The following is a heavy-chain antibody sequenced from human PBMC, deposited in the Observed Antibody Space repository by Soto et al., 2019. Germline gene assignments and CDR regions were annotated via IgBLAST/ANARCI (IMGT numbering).Heavy chain of an antibody. CDR2: INPNSGGT. CDR3: ARGYSYGGGRWFDP. CDR1: GYTFTGYY. V-gene: IGHV1-2*04. Sequence: ASVKVSCKASGYTFTGYYMHWVRQAPGQGLERMGWINPNSGGTNYAQKFQGWVTMTRDTSISTAYMELSRLRSDDTAVYYCARGYSYGGGRWFDPWGQGTLVTVSS. J-gene: IGHJ5*02. D-gene: IGHD5-18*01.